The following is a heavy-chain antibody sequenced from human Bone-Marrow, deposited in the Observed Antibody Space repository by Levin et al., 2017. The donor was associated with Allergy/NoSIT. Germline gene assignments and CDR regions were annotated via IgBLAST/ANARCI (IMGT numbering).Heavy chain of an antibody. CDR1: GGSISSGGYH. J-gene: IGHJ4*02. V-gene: IGHV4-31*03. CDR3: AREDGSTFDS. D-gene: IGHD5-24*01. Sequence: LRLSCTVSGGSISSGGYHWSWIRQHAGTGLEWIGYIYYSGSTYYNPSLKSRAMISLDTSKNQFSLKVTSATAAAAAVYYCAREDGSTFDSWGQGTLVTVSS. CDR2: IYYSGST.